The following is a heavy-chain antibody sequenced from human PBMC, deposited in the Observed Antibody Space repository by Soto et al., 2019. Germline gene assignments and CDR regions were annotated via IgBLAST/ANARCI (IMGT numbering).Heavy chain of an antibody. Sequence: SSETLSLTCTVSGGSISSGGYYWSWIRQHPGKGLEWIGYIYYSGSTYYNPSLKSRVTISVDTSKNQFSLKLSSVTAADTAVYYCARDRFRSGGNSELDYWGQGTLVTVSS. J-gene: IGHJ4*02. D-gene: IGHD6-25*01. V-gene: IGHV4-31*03. CDR2: IYYSGST. CDR1: GGSISSGGYY. CDR3: ARDRFRSGGNSELDY.